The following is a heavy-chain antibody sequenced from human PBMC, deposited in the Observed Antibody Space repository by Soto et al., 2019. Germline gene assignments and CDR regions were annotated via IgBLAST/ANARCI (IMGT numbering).Heavy chain of an antibody. J-gene: IGHJ4*02. D-gene: IGHD3-9*01. CDR1: GYTFSHYW. V-gene: IGHV3-74*01. CDR2: VNPDGTIT. Sequence: EVQLVESGGDLVQPGGSLRLSCAASGYTFSHYWMHWVRQAPGKGLVWVSRVNPDGTITTYADSVKGRFTISRANAKNTLYSQMNILGVEDTARSSSSYDTLGDKDFWGQGTPVTVSS. CDR3: SYDTLGDKDF.